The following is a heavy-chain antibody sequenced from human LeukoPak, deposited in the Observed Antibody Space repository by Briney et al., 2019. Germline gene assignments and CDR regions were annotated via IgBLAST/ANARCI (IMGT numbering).Heavy chain of an antibody. Sequence: SVKVSCKASGGTFSSYAISWVRRAPGQGLEWMGGIIPIFGTANYAQKFQGRVTITADKSTSTAYMELSSLRSEDTAVYYCARGGEEYCSGGSCYSAGLYGMDVWGKGTTVTVSS. CDR3: ARGGEEYCSGGSCYSAGLYGMDV. V-gene: IGHV1-69*06. CDR1: GGTFSSYA. D-gene: IGHD2-15*01. CDR2: IIPIFGTA. J-gene: IGHJ6*04.